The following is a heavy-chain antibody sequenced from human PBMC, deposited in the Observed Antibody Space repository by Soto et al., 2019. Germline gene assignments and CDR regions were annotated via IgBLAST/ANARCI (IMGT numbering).Heavy chain of an antibody. J-gene: IGHJ5*02. CDR2: IIPSFGTA. D-gene: IGHD2-2*02. V-gene: IGHV1-69*13. Sequence: ASVKVSCKASGGTFSSYAISWVRQAPGQGLEWMGGIIPSFGTANYAQKFQGRVTITADESTNTAYMELSSLRSEDTAVYYCARGALGYCSSTSCYRGKQLRDLVTGSQASYSYNWFDPWGQGTLVTVSS. CDR3: ARGALGYCSSTSCYRGKQLRDLVTGSQASYSYNWFDP. CDR1: GGTFSSYA.